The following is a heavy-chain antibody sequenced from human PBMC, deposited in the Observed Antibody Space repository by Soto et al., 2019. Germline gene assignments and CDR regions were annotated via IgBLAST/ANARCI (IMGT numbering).Heavy chain of an antibody. D-gene: IGHD2-15*01. J-gene: IGHJ4*02. V-gene: IGHV1-18*04. CDR3: ARAVVAATNTNTPLDY. Sequence: ASVKVSCKASGYTFTSYGISWVRQAPGQGLEWMGWISAYNGNTNYAQKLQGRVTMTTDTSTSTAYMELRSLRSDDTAVYYCARAVVAATNTNTPLDYWGQGTLVTVSS. CDR2: ISAYNGNT. CDR1: GYTFTSYG.